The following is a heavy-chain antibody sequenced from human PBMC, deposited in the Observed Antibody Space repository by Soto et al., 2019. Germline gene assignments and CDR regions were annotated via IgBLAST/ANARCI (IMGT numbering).Heavy chain of an antibody. CDR2: IYSGGST. J-gene: IGHJ4*02. CDR3: AAYSHKGY. Sequence: GGSLRLSCAASGFTVSNNYMSWVRQAPGKGLEWVSLIYSGGSTYYADSVKGRFTISRDSSKNTLYLQMNSLRAEDAAMYYCAAYSHKGYWGQGTLVTVSS. D-gene: IGHD3-16*01. CDR1: GFTVSNNY. V-gene: IGHV3-66*01.